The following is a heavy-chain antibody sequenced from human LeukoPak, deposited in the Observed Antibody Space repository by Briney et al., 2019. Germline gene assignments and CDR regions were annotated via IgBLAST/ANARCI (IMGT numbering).Heavy chain of an antibody. D-gene: IGHD3-3*01. CDR3: AKDRAIFGVDLLYYFDY. V-gene: IGHV3-9*01. J-gene: IGHJ4*02. CDR1: GFTFDDYA. CDR2: ISWNSGSI. Sequence: GGSLRLSCAASGFTFDDYAMHWVRQAPGKGLGWVSGISWNSGSIGYADSVKGRFTISRDNAKNSLYLQMNSLRAEDTALYYCAKDRAIFGVDLLYYFDYWGQGTLVTVSS.